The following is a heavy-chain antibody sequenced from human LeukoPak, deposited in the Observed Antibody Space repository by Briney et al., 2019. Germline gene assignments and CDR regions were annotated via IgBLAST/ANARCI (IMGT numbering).Heavy chain of an antibody. CDR2: IYHSGST. CDR3: ARDQGGGSYRHAFDV. Sequence: PSETLSLTCSVSGGSVDNSDYYWSWLRQPPGKELEWIGHIYHSGSTIYNPSLKSRVTISVDMSKNQFSLRLTSGTAAGTAVYYCARDQGGGSYRHAFDVWGQGKMVTVSS. CDR1: GGSVDNSDYY. V-gene: IGHV4-61*08. D-gene: IGHD1-26*01. J-gene: IGHJ3*01.